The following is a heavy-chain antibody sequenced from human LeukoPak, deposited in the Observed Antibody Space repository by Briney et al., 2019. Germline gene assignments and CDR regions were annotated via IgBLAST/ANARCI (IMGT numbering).Heavy chain of an antibody. CDR2: ISGSGGST. CDR1: GFTFSSYA. Sequence: GGSLRLSCAASGFTFSSYAMSWVRQAPGKGLEWVSAISGSGGSTYYADSVKGRFTISRDNSKNTLYLQMNSLRAEDTAVYYCAKVPRRSARYYYYMDVWGKGTTVTISS. V-gene: IGHV3-23*01. CDR3: AKVPRRSARYYYYMDV. J-gene: IGHJ6*03.